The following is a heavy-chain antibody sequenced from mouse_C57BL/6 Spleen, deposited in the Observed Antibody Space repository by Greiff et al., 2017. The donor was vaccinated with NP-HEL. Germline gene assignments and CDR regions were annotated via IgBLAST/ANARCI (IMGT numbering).Heavy chain of an antibody. Sequence: EVKLVESGGGLVKPGGSLKLSCAASGFTFSSYAMSWVHQTPEKRLEWVATISDGGSYTYYPDNVKGRFTISRDNAKNNLYLQMSHLTSEDTAMYYCARDRGYYGSFFDYWGQGTTLTVSS. CDR3: ARDRGYYGSFFDY. D-gene: IGHD1-1*01. CDR2: ISDGGSYT. V-gene: IGHV5-4*01. J-gene: IGHJ2*01. CDR1: GFTFSSYA.